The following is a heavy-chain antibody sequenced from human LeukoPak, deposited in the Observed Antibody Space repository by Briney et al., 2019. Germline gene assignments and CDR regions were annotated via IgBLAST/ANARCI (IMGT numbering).Heavy chain of an antibody. Sequence: GGSLRLSCAASGFTFSGYWMSWVRQAPGKGLEWVANIKQDGSEKYYVDSVKGRFTISRDNGRNSLYLQVNSLRGDDTAVYYCARERYSGSYGLDYWGQGTLVTVSS. CDR1: GFTFSGYW. J-gene: IGHJ4*02. D-gene: IGHD1-26*01. CDR3: ARERYSGSYGLDY. CDR2: IKQDGSEK. V-gene: IGHV3-7*01.